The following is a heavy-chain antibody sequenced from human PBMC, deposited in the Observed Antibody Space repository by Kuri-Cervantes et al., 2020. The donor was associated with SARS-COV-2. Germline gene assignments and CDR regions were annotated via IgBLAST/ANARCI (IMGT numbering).Heavy chain of an antibody. CDR1: GFSLSTSGMC. V-gene: IGHV2-70*11. CDR3: ARMVAAGAGGMDV. Sequence: SGPTLVKPTQTLTLTCTFSGFSLSTSGMCVSWIRQPPGKALEWLARIDWDDDKYYTTSLKTRLIIPKDTSKNQVVLTMTNMDPVDTATEYCARMVAAGAGGMDVWGKGTTVTVSS. J-gene: IGHJ6*04. CDR2: IDWDDDK. D-gene: IGHD6-13*01.